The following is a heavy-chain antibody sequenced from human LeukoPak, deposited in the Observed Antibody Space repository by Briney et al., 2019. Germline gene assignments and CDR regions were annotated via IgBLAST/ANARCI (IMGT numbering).Heavy chain of an antibody. Sequence: SGGSLRLSCAASGFTFSGSAMLWVRQASGKGLEWVGRIRSKANSYATAYAASVKGRFTISRDDSKNTAYLQMNSLKTEDTAVYYCTRHIYYEDGFDYWGQGTLVTVSS. D-gene: IGHD3-22*01. CDR3: TRHIYYEDGFDY. V-gene: IGHV3-73*01. J-gene: IGHJ4*02. CDR1: GFTFSGSA. CDR2: IRSKANSYAT.